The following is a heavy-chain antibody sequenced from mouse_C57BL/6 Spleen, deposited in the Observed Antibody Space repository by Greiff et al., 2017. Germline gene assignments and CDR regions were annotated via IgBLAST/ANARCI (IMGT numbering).Heavy chain of an antibody. CDR2: IYPGDGDT. Sequence: QVQLQQSGPELVKPGASVKISCKASGYAFSSSWMNWVKQRPGKGLEWIGRIYPGDGDTNYNGKFKGKATLTADKSSSTAYRQLSSLTSEDSAVYFCARSRDVAWFAYWGQGTLVTVSA. CDR1: GYAFSSSW. CDR3: ARSRDVAWFAY. D-gene: IGHD3-3*01. V-gene: IGHV1-82*01. J-gene: IGHJ3*01.